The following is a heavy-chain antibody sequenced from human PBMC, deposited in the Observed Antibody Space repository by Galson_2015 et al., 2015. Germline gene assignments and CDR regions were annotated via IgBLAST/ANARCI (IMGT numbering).Heavy chain of an antibody. V-gene: IGHV3-48*02. CDR1: GFTFSSYT. D-gene: IGHD1-26*01. CDR2: ISSSSATI. J-gene: IGHJ4*02. Sequence: SLRLSCAVSGFTFSSYTISWVRQAPGKGLEWVSYISSSSATIHYADSVKGRFTISRDNAKNSLYLQMNSLRDEDTAVYYCARDPWRGSYKVFYFDYWGQGTLVTVSS. CDR3: ARDPWRGSYKVFYFDY.